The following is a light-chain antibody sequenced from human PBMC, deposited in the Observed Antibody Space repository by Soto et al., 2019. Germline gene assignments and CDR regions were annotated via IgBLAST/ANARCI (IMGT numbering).Light chain of an antibody. CDR3: QQYNSHLT. CDR2: KAS. J-gene: IGKJ1*01. V-gene: IGKV1-5*03. CDR1: QSISSR. Sequence: DIQMTQPPSTLSASVGDRVTITCRASQSISSRLAWHQQKPGKAPKLLIYKASSLESGVPSRFSGSGSGTEFTLTISSLESDDVASYYCQQYNSHLTFGQGTKVDIK.